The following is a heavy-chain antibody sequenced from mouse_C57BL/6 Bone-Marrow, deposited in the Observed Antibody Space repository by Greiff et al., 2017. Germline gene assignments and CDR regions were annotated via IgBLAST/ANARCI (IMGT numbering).Heavy chain of an antibody. J-gene: IGHJ2*01. D-gene: IGHD1-2*01. V-gene: IGHV3-1*01. CDR1: GYSITSGYD. CDR2: ISYSGST. Sequence: VQLKESGPGMVKPSQSLSLTCTVTGYSITSGYDWHWIRHFPGNKLEWMGYISYSGSTNYNPSLKSRISITHDPSKNHFFLKLNSVTTEDTATYYCARGGYGPDYWGQGTTLTVSS. CDR3: ARGGYGPDY.